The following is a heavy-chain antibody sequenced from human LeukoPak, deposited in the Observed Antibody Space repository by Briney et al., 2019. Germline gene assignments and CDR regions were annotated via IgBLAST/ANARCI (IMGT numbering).Heavy chain of an antibody. CDR2: IYYSWGS. CDR3: VRVGYAYGPVGNWFDP. D-gene: IGHD5-18*01. J-gene: IGHJ5*02. Sequence: SETLSLTCTVSGGYISSSDYYWGWLRHPPGNGLDWIGNIYYSWGSYSSPSLESRVTISSDTSKNQFSVKLTSVTAADTAVYYCVRVGYAYGPVGNWFDPWGQGVLVTVSS. CDR1: GGYISSSDYY. V-gene: IGHV4-39*01.